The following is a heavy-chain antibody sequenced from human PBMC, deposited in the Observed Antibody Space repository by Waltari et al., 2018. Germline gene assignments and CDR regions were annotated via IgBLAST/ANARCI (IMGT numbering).Heavy chain of an antibody. V-gene: IGHV1-46*01. CDR3: ARTAGSRFDY. D-gene: IGHD3-10*01. CDR2: IIPRGGST. J-gene: IGHJ4*02. CDR1: GYTFTDFY. Sequence: QEQLVQSGAEVGTPGASVKVSCKASGYTFTDFYIHWMRQAPGQGLEWMGVIIPRGGSTTYEQKFQGRVTMTCDTSTSTVYMELSSLRSEDAAVYYCARTAGSRFDYWGPGTLVTVSS.